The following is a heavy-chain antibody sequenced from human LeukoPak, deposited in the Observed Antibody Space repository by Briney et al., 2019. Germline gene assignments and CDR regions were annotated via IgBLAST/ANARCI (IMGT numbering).Heavy chain of an antibody. CDR1: GGTFSSYA. J-gene: IGHJ3*02. D-gene: IGHD3-3*01. CDR2: IIPIFGTA. V-gene: IGHV1-69*05. Sequence: SVKVSCKASGGTFSSYAISWVRQAPGQGLEWMGRIIPIFGTANYAQKFQGRVTITTDESTSTAYMELSSLRSEDTAVYYCARLDAYYDFCSGYYPDDAFDIWGQGTMVTVSS. CDR3: ARLDAYYDFCSGYYPDDAFDI.